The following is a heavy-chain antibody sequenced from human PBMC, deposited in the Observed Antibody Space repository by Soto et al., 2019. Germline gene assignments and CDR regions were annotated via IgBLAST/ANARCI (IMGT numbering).Heavy chain of an antibody. Sequence: QVQLVQSGAEVKMPGASVKVSCKASGYTFSDYFVHWVRQAPGQGVEWVAWINPKTGSTLYAQKFQGRVTVTRDTSINTAYMEVTSLTSDDTAVFYCARTPQSAHHDYWGQGTLVTVSS. J-gene: IGHJ4*02. CDR1: GYTFSDYF. CDR2: INPKTGST. V-gene: IGHV1-2*02. CDR3: ARTPQSAHHDY. D-gene: IGHD6-6*01.